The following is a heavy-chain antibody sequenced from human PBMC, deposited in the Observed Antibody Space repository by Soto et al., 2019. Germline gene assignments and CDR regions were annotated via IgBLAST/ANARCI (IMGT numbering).Heavy chain of an antibody. CDR1: GFTFSSYS. D-gene: IGHD2-2*01. CDR2: ISSSSSYI. Sequence: KPGGSLRLSCAASGFTFSSYSMNWVRQAPGKGLEWVSSISSSSSYIYYADSVKGRFTISRDNAKNSLYLQMNSLRAEDTAVYYCARDGGIVVVPAAGFYYYYGMDVWGQGTTVTVSS. V-gene: IGHV3-21*01. J-gene: IGHJ6*02. CDR3: ARDGGIVVVPAAGFYYYYGMDV.